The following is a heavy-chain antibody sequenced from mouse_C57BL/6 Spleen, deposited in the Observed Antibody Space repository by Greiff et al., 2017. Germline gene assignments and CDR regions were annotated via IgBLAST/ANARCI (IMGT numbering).Heavy chain of an antibody. Sequence: QVQLQQPGAELVKPGASVKMSCKASGYTFTSYWITWVKQRPGQGLEWIGDIYPGSGSTNYNEKFKSKATLPVDPSSSTAYMQLSSLTSEDSAVYYCARFYRDEMDDWGQGTTVTVAS. D-gene: IGHD2-1*01. J-gene: IGHJ4*01. CDR2: IYPGSGST. V-gene: IGHV1-55*01. CDR1: GYTFTSYW. CDR3: ARFYRDEMDD.